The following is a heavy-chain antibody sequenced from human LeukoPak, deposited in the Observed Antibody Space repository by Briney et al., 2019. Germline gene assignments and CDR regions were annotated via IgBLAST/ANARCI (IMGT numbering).Heavy chain of an antibody. CDR1: GFTFSSYS. D-gene: IGHD5-24*01. CDR2: INHSGST. V-gene: IGHV4-34*01. J-gene: IGHJ4*02. CDR3: ARHPGRDGYNYRGLDY. Sequence: SCAASGFTFSSYSMNWVRQPPGKGLEWIGEINHSGSTNYNPSLKSRVTISVDTSKNQFSLKLSSVTAADTAVYYCARHPGRDGYNYRGLDYWGQGTLVTVSS.